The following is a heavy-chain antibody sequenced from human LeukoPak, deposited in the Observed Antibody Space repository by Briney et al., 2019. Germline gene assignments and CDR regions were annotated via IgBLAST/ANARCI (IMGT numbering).Heavy chain of an antibody. V-gene: IGHV3-43*02. CDR3: VKPAGGSYYEGPFDY. J-gene: IGHJ4*02. D-gene: IGHD1-26*01. CDR2: ISGDGGST. CDR1: GFTFDDYS. Sequence: GGSLRLSCAASGFTFDDYSMHWVRQAPGKGLEWVSLISGDGGSTYYADSVKGRFAMSRDNSKNSLCLQMNSLRTEDIALYYCVKPAGGSYYEGPFDYWGQGTLVTVSS.